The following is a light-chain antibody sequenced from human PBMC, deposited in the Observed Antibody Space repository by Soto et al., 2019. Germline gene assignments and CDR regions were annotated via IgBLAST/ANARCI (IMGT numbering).Light chain of an antibody. J-gene: IGKJ1*01. CDR2: GAS. CDR1: QSVSNDF. CDR3: QQYGSSPPRT. V-gene: IGKV3-20*01. Sequence: IVLTQSPGILSLSPGQRVTLSCRARQSVSNDFLAWYQQKPGQAPRLLIYGASTRATDVPDRFSGSGSGADVTLTISRLEPEDFAVYYCQQYGSSPPRTFGQGTKVEMK.